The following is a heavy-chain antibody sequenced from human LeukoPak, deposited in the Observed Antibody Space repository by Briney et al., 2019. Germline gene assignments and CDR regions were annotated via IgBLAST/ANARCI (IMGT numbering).Heavy chain of an antibody. CDR1: GGSISSGGYS. D-gene: IGHD3-22*01. CDR2: IYDSGST. Sequence: PSETLSLTCAVSGGSISSGGYSWSWIRQPPGKGLEWIGYIYDSGSTYYNPSLKSRVTISVDTSKNQFSLKLSSVTAADTAVYYCARHYYYDSSGYYYRAFDIWGQGTMVTVSS. J-gene: IGHJ3*02. V-gene: IGHV4-30-4*07. CDR3: ARHYYYDSSGYYYRAFDI.